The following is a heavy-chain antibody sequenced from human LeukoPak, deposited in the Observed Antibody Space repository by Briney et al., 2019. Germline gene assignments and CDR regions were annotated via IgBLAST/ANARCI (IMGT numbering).Heavy chain of an antibody. Sequence: SETLSLTCAVYGGSFSGYYWSWIRQPPGKGLEWIGYIYYSGSTNYNPSLKSRVTISVDTSKNQFSLKLSSVTAADTAVYYCARSKDIRMGTKRGIEMDCWGQGTLVTVSS. D-gene: IGHD5-24*01. J-gene: IGHJ4*02. CDR3: ARSKDIRMGTKRGIEMDC. V-gene: IGHV4-59*01. CDR1: GGSFSGYY. CDR2: IYYSGST.